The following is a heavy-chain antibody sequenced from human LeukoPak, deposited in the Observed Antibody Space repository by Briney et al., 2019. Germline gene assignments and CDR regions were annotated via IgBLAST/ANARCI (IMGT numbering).Heavy chain of an antibody. Sequence: SVKVSCKASGGTFSSYAISWVRQAPGQGLEWMGGIIPIFGTANYAQKFQGRVTITADESTSTAYMELSSLRSEDTAVYYCARAPLKERPLRFLEWLLYDYWGQGTLVTVSS. CDR1: GGTFSSYA. V-gene: IGHV1-69*13. CDR2: IIPIFGTA. J-gene: IGHJ4*02. D-gene: IGHD3-3*01. CDR3: ARAPLKERPLRFLEWLLYDY.